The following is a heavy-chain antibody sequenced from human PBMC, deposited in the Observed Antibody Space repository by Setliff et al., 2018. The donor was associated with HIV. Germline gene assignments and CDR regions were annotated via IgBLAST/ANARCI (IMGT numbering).Heavy chain of an antibody. Sequence: PSETLSLTCTVSGDSISRRIYYWGWIRQPPGKGLEWIGSISYSGSTNYNPSLKSRVTISVDTSRNEFSLKLSSVTAADTAVYYCATDPTSYCTGGNCHSGRFASWGQGTLVTVSS. V-gene: IGHV4-39*07. CDR1: GDSISRRIYY. CDR2: ISYSGST. J-gene: IGHJ4*02. CDR3: ATDPTSYCTGGNCHSGRFAS. D-gene: IGHD2-15*01.